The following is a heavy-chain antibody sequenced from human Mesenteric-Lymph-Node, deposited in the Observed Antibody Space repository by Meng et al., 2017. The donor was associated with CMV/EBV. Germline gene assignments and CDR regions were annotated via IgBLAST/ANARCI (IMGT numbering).Heavy chain of an antibody. CDR1: GGSISSSSYY. CDR2: MHHSGSA. V-gene: IGHV4-39*07. J-gene: IGHJ4*02. CDR3: AKQYSGYDYMGDFVH. Sequence: SETLSLTCTVSGGSISSSSYYWGWIRQSPGKGLEWIGSMHHSGSAYYNSPLQTRVTISLDTSKNQFSLKLSSVTAADTAMYYCAKQYSGYDYMGDFVHWGQGALVTVSS. D-gene: IGHD5-12*01.